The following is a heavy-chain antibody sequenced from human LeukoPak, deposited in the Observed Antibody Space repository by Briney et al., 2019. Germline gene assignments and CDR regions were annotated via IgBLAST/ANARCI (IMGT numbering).Heavy chain of an antibody. CDR2: ISHDGSNK. CDR1: GFTFSSYG. Sequence: PXGSLRLSCAASGFTFSSYGMHWVRQAPGKGPEGVAVISHDGSNKYYADSVKGRFTISRDNSKNTLYLQMNSLRAEDTAVYYCAKDVGPTLVPGQGRYDMDVWGQGTTVTVPS. CDR3: AKDVGPTLVPGQGRYDMDV. J-gene: IGHJ6*02. V-gene: IGHV3-30*18. D-gene: IGHD1-26*01.